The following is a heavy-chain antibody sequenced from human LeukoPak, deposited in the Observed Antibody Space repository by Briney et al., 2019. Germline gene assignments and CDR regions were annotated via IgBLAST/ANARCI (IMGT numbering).Heavy chain of an antibody. CDR2: IYYSGST. V-gene: IGHV4-31*03. CDR1: GGSISSGGYY. J-gene: IGHJ3*02. Sequence: SETLSLTCTVSGGSISSGGYYWSWIRQHPGKGLEWIGYIYYSGSTYYNPSLKSRVTISVDTSKNQFSLKLSSVTAADTAVYYCARGGRRITMIVVVISDAFDIWGQGTMVTVSS. CDR3: ARGGRRITMIVVVISDAFDI. D-gene: IGHD3-22*01.